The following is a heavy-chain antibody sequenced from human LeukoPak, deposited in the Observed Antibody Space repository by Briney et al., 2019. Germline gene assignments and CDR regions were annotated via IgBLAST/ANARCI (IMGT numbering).Heavy chain of an antibody. CDR2: IYTSGST. D-gene: IGHD2-2*02. J-gene: IGHJ4*02. CDR1: GGAISSGSYY. V-gene: IGHV4-61*02. Sequence: PSETLSLTCTVTGGAISSGSYYWSWIRQPAGKGLEWIGRIYTSGSTNYNPSLKSRVTISVDTSKNQFSLKLSSVTAADTAVYYCAREDYCSSTSCYTHLDYWGQGTLVTVSS. CDR3: AREDYCSSTSCYTHLDY.